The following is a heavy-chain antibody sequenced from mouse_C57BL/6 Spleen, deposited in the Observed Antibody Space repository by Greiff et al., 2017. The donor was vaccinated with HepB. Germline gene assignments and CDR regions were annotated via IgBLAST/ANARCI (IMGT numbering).Heavy chain of an antibody. Sequence: EVQLQQSGPELVKPGASVKISCKASGYTFTDYYMNWVKQSHGKSLEWIGDINPNNGGTSYNQKFKGKATLTVDKSSSTAYMELRSLTSEDSAVYYCAPTSYFGGWFAYWGQGTLVTVSA. CDR2: INPNNGGT. CDR1: GYTFTDYY. J-gene: IGHJ3*01. CDR3: APTSYFGGWFAY. V-gene: IGHV1-26*01. D-gene: IGHD2-10*01.